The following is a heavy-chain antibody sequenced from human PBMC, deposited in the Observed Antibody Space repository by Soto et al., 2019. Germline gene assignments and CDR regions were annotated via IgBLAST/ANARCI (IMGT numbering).Heavy chain of an antibody. J-gene: IGHJ4*02. D-gene: IGHD3-10*01. CDR3: ARENYGVLLDGYYFDY. CDR2: TYYRSKWYN. CDR1: GDSVSSNSAA. Sequence: SQPLSLTCAISGDSVSSNSAAWNWIRQSPSRGFEWLGRTYYRSKWYNDYAVSVKSRITINPDTSKNQFSLQLNSVTPEDTAVYYCARENYGVLLDGYYFDYWGQGTLVTVSS. V-gene: IGHV6-1*01.